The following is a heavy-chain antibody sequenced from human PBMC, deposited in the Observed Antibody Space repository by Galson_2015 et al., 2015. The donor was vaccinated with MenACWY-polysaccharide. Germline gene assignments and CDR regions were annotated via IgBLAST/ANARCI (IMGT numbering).Heavy chain of an antibody. CDR1: GFTFSSYG. CDR2: ISYDGSNK. J-gene: IGHJ4*02. V-gene: IGHV3-30*18. CDR3: AKDDDVTPFDY. D-gene: IGHD1-1*01. Sequence: SLRLSCAASGFTFSSYGMHWVRQAPGKGLEWVAVISYDGSNKYYADSVKGRFTISRDNSKNTLYLQMNSLRAEDTAVYYCAKDDDVTPFDYWGQGTLVTVSS.